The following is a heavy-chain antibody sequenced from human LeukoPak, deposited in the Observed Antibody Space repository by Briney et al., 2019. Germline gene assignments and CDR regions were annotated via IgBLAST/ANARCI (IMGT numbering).Heavy chain of an antibody. CDR1: GYTFTGYY. CDR2: INPSSGGT. CDR3: ARGDDDSSFDP. D-gene: IGHD2-21*02. V-gene: IGHV1-2*02. J-gene: IGHJ5*02. Sequence: ASVKVSCKASGYTFTGYYMHWVRQAPGQGLEWMGWINPSSGGTNYAQKFQGRVTMTRDTSISTAYMELSRLRSDDTAVYYCARGDDDSSFDPWGQGTLVTVSS.